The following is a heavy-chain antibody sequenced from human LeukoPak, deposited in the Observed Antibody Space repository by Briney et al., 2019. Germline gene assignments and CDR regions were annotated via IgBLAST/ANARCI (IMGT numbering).Heavy chain of an antibody. Sequence: HIGGSLRLSCAASGFTFSNHAMNWVRQAPGRGLEWVSGISGSGGSTYYADSVKGRFTISRDNSKNTLFLQMNSLRAEDTAVYYCAKVCTDGSCCYWGQGTLVTVSS. V-gene: IGHV3-23*01. J-gene: IGHJ4*02. D-gene: IGHD2-15*01. CDR3: AKVCTDGSCCY. CDR2: ISGSGGST. CDR1: GFTFSNHA.